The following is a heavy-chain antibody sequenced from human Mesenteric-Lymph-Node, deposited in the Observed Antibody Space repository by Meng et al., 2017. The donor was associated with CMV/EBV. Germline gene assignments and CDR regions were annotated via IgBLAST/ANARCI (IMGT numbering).Heavy chain of an antibody. J-gene: IGHJ6*02. V-gene: IGHV1-58*01. CDR3: AADHHDYSSYEYFYGLDV. CDR2: IVVASSNT. CDR1: GFTFSSSA. Sequence: PVKVSCKASGFTFSSSAVQWVRQGRGQRLEWIGWIVVASSNTDYAQKFQERVTITRDMSSRTAYMELSSLTSEDTAVYYCAADHHDYSSYEYFYGLDVWGQGTTVTVSS. D-gene: IGHD4-11*01.